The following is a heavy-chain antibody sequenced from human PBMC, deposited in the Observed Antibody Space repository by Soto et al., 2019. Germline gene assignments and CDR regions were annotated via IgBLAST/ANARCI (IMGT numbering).Heavy chain of an antibody. CDR3: AKDRYYYDSSGYLGGWYFDL. V-gene: IGHV3-30*18. Sequence: QVQLVESGGGVVQPGRSLRLSCAASGFTFSSYGMHWVRQAPGKGLEWVAVISYDGSNKYYADSVKGRFTISRDNSKNTLYLQMNSLRAEDTAVYYCAKDRYYYDSSGYLGGWYFDLWGRGTLVTVSS. J-gene: IGHJ2*01. CDR2: ISYDGSNK. CDR1: GFTFSSYG. D-gene: IGHD3-22*01.